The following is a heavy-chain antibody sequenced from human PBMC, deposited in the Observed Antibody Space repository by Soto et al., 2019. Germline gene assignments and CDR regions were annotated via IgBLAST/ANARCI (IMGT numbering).Heavy chain of an antibody. Sequence: EVQLVESGGALVQPGGSLRLSCSASGITFSNYAMHWVRQAPGKGLEYLSAINYNGGSTYYADSVKGRFTISRDNSKNTLYLQMNSLRSEDTAVYYCVKDRVKSYRDLDYWGQGALVTVSS. J-gene: IGHJ4*02. CDR2: INYNGGST. CDR1: GITFSNYA. D-gene: IGHD3-10*01. CDR3: VKDRVKSYRDLDY. V-gene: IGHV3-64D*06.